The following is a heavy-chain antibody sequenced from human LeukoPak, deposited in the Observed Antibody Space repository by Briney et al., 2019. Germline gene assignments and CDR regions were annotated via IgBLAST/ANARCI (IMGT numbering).Heavy chain of an antibody. Sequence: SETLSLTCTVSGGSISTYNWTWIRQPAGEGLEWIGRIYTSGSTNYNTSLKSRVTMSVDTSKNQFSLKLTSVTAADTAVYFWATEYYFAMDVWGQGTTVTVSS. J-gene: IGHJ6*02. V-gene: IGHV4-4*07. CDR2: IYTSGST. CDR3: ATEYYFAMDV. CDR1: GGSISTYN.